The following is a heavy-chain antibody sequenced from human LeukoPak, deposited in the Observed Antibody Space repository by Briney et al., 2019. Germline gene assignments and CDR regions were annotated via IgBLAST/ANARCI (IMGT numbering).Heavy chain of an antibody. Sequence: GGSLRLSCPASGFTFSSYAMHWVRQAPGEGLEYVSAISSNGGSTYYANSVKGRFTISRDNSQNTLYLQMGSLRAEDMAVYYCARGTAYYYDSSGTDVWGQGTTVTVSS. CDR3: ARGTAYYYDSSGTDV. J-gene: IGHJ6*02. D-gene: IGHD3-22*01. CDR2: ISSNGGST. V-gene: IGHV3-64*01. CDR1: GFTFSSYA.